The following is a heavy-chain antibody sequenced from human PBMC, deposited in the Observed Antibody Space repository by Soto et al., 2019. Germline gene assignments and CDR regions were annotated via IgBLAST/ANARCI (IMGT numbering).Heavy chain of an antibody. D-gene: IGHD3-9*01. J-gene: IGHJ4*02. Sequence: GGSLRLSCAASGFTVSSNYMSWVRQAPGKGLEWVSVIYSGGSRYYADSVKGRFTISRDNSKNTLYLQMNCLRAEDTALYYCARDRHYDILTGYYSDYWGQGTQVTVSS. CDR2: IYSGGSR. CDR1: GFTVSSNY. CDR3: ARDRHYDILTGYYSDY. V-gene: IGHV3-66*01.